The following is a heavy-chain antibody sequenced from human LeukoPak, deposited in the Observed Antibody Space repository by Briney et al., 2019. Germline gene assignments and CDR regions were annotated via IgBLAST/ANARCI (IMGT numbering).Heavy chain of an antibody. CDR3: ATLFPLPQMTMIGSP. CDR2: FDPEDGKT. D-gene: IGHD3-22*01. V-gene: IGHV1-24*01. Sequence: ASVKASCKVSGYTLIELSMHWVRQAPGEGLEWMGGFDPEDGKTVYAQKFQGRVTMTEDTSTDTAYMELSSLRSEDTAVYYCATLFPLPQMTMIGSPWGQGTLVTVSS. CDR1: GYTLIELS. J-gene: IGHJ5*02.